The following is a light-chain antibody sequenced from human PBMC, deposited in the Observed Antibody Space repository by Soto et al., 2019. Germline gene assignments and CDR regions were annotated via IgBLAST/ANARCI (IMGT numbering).Light chain of an antibody. J-gene: IGLJ2*01. CDR1: SSDVGGYNY. CDR2: EVS. CDR3: CSYAGSSVL. Sequence: QSALTQPASVSGSPGQSITISCTGTSSDVGGYNYVSWYQQHPGKAPKLMIYEVSNRPSGVSNRFSGSKSGNTASLTISGLQAEDEADYYCCSYAGSSVLFGGGTELTVL. V-gene: IGLV2-14*01.